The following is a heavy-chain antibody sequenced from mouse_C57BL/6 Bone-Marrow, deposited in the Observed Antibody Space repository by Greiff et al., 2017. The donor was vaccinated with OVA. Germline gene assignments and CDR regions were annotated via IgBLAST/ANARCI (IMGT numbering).Heavy chain of an antibody. D-gene: IGHD6-1*01. CDR1: GFTFSDYY. CDR2: ISNGGGST. J-gene: IGHJ4*01. V-gene: IGHV5-12*01. Sequence: DVMLVESGGGLVQPGGSLKLSCAASGFTFSDYYMYWVRQTPEKRLEWVAYISNGGGSTYYPDTVKGRFTISRDNAKNTLYLQMSRLKSEDTAMYYCARRLLHYYYAMDYWGQGTSVTVSS. CDR3: ARRLLHYYYAMDY.